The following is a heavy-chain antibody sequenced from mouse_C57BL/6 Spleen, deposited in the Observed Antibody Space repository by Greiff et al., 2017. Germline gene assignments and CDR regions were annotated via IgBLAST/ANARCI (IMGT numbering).Heavy chain of an antibody. V-gene: IGHV1-72*01. J-gene: IGHJ3*01. CDR2: IDPNRGGT. Sequence: QVQLQQPGAELVKPGASVKLSCKASGYTFTSYWMPWVKQRPGRGLEGIGRIDPNRGGTQYNENFKSKATLTVDKPSSTAYMQLRSLTSEDSAVYCCARGGTGPFAYWGQGTLVTVSA. CDR3: ARGGTGPFAY. D-gene: IGHD4-1*01. CDR1: GYTFTSYW.